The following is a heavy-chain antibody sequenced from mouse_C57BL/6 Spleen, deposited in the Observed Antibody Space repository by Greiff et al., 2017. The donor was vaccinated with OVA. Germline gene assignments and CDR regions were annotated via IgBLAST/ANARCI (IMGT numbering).Heavy chain of an antibody. CDR2: ISSGGDYI. Sequence: DVKLVESGEGLVKPGGSLKLSCAASGFTFSSYAMSWVRQTPEKRLEWVAYISSGGDYIYYADTVKGRFTISRDNARNTLYLQMSSLKSEDTAMYYCTRDVTTVVAPHYYAMDYWGQGTSVTVSS. J-gene: IGHJ4*01. CDR3: TRDVTTVVAPHYYAMDY. V-gene: IGHV5-9-1*02. CDR1: GFTFSSYA. D-gene: IGHD1-1*01.